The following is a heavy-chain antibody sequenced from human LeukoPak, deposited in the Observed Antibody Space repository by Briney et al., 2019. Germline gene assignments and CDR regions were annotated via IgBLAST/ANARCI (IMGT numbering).Heavy chain of an antibody. J-gene: IGHJ5*02. V-gene: IGHV1-2*02. CDR2: INPNSGGT. Sequence: ASVKVSCKASGYTFTGYYMHWVRQAPGQGLEWMGWINPNSGGTNYAQKFQGRVTMTRDTSISTAYMELSRLRSDDTAVYYCARSSFFGAAGWFDPWGQGTLVTVSS. D-gene: IGHD3-3*01. CDR3: ARSSFFGAAGWFDP. CDR1: GYTFTGYY.